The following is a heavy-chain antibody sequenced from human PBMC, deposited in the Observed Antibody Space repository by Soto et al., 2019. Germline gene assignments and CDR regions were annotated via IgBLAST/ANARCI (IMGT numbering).Heavy chain of an antibody. CDR1: GYNFITYG. J-gene: IGHJ3*02. CDR2: ISPYNTNT. D-gene: IGHD5-18*01. Sequence: QGQLVQSGVEVKKPGASVTVSCEASGYNFITYGITWVRQAPGQGLEWMGWISPYNTNTDYAQKLEGRVTMTTDTSTNTASMELRNLRSDDTAVYYCASLGSSYGFDAFDIWGQGTLVTVSS. V-gene: IGHV1-18*01. CDR3: ASLGSSYGFDAFDI.